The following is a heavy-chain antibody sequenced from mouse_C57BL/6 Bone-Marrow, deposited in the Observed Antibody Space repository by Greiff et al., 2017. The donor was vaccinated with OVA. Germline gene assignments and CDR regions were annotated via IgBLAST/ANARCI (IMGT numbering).Heavy chain of an antibody. CDR2: IHPSDSDT. J-gene: IGHJ1*03. CDR3: ARRYYDYWYFDV. D-gene: IGHD2-4*01. Sequence: QVQLQQPGAELVKPGASVKVSCKASGYTFTSYWMHWVKQRPGQGLEWIGRIHPSDSDTNYNQKFKGKATLTVDKSSSTAYMQLNSLTSEDSAVYFCARRYYDYWYFDVWGTGTTVTVSS. V-gene: IGHV1-74*01. CDR1: GYTFTSYW.